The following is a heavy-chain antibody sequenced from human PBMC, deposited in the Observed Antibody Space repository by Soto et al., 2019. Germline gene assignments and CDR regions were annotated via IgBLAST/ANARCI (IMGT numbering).Heavy chain of an antibody. CDR2: VSPKGGST. J-gene: IGHJ1*01. Sequence: QVQLVQSGAEVKQPGASVKVSCKASGYNFFDYGVSWVRQAPGQGLEWMGWVSPKGGSTDYARKFQGRVTMTRDTSTSTAYMELSGLTSDDTGVYYCARGRCDSAIVPLLFWGQGTLVSVSS. CDR1: GYNFFDYG. V-gene: IGHV1-18*01. D-gene: IGHD2-2*01. CDR3: ARGRCDSAIVPLLF.